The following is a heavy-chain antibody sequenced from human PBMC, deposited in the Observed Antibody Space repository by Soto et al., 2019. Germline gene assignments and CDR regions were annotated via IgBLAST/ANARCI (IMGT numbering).Heavy chain of an antibody. V-gene: IGHV3-23*01. J-gene: IGHJ6*02. CDR2: ISGSGGST. CDR3: AKLDYGDPYYYYGMDV. Sequence: GGSLRLSCAASGFTFSSYAMSWVRQAPGKGLEWVSAISGSGGSTYYADSVKGRFTISRDNSKNTLYLQMNSLRAEDTAVYYCAKLDYGDPYYYYGMDVWGQGTTVTVSS. D-gene: IGHD4-17*01. CDR1: GFTFSSYA.